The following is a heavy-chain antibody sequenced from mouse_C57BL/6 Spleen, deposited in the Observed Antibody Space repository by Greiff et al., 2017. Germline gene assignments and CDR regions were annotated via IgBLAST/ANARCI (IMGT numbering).Heavy chain of an antibody. D-gene: IGHD2-4*01. J-gene: IGHJ3*01. V-gene: IGHV1-15*01. CDR3: TRSLYYYFLWFAY. CDR1: GYTFTDYE. CDR2: IDPETGGT. Sequence: VQRVESGAELVRPGASVTLSCKASGYTFTDYEMHWVKQTPVHGLEWIGAIDPETGGTAYNQKFKGKAILTADKSSSTAYMELRSLTSEDSAVYYCTRSLYYYFLWFAYWGQGTLVTVSA.